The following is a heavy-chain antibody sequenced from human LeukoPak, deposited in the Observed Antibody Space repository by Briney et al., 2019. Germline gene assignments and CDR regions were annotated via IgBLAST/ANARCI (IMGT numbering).Heavy chain of an antibody. CDR2: IKSKTDGGTT. D-gene: IGHD3-10*01. CDR1: GFAFSNAW. CDR3: TTTLWFGELPYIN. J-gene: IGHJ4*02. Sequence: GGPLRLSCAASGFAFSNAWMSWVRQAPGKGLEWVGRIKSKTDGGTTDYAAPVKGRFTISRDDSKNTLYLQMNSLKTEDTAVYYCTTTLWFGELPYINWGQGTLVTVSS. V-gene: IGHV3-15*01.